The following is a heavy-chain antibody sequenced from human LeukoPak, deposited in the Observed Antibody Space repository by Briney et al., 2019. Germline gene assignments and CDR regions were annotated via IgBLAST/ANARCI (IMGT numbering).Heavy chain of an antibody. Sequence: GGSLRLSCAASGFTFDDYAMHWVRQAPGKGLEWVSGISWNSGSIGYADSVKGRFTISRDNAKNSLYLQMNSLRAEDTAVYYCARESYYYDTKGYDYWGQGTLVTVSS. J-gene: IGHJ4*02. D-gene: IGHD3-22*01. CDR3: ARESYYYDTKGYDY. CDR2: ISWNSGSI. CDR1: GFTFDDYA. V-gene: IGHV3-9*01.